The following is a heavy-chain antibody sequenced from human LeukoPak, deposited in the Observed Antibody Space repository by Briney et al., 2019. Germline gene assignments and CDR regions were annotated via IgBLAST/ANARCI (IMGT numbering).Heavy chain of an antibody. Sequence: GGSLRLSCAASGFIFSNYGMSWVRQAPGKGLEWVSAISDSGGDTYYADSVKGRFTISKDISKNTLYLQMNTLRAEDTGVYYCAKRVPYSSSSVYFDYWGQGTLVSVCS. CDR2: ISDSGGDT. V-gene: IGHV3-23*01. CDR3: AKRVPYSSSSVYFDY. J-gene: IGHJ4*02. D-gene: IGHD6-6*01. CDR1: GFIFSNYG.